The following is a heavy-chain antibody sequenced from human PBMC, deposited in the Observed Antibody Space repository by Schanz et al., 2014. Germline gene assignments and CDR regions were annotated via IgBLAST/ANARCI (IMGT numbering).Heavy chain of an antibody. J-gene: IGHJ4*02. Sequence: QVQLVQSGPEVKKPGASVRVSCQASGYTFVGYYIHWLRQAPGQGLEWMGWINPDSGDTNYVQNFQGRVTMTRDTSTSTVYMELSSLRSEDTAVYYCARGTRVRTTDFWSGLYYFDYWGQGTLVTVSS. CDR3: ARGTRVRTTDFWSGLYYFDY. CDR1: GYTFVGYY. CDR2: INPDSGDT. D-gene: IGHD3-3*01. V-gene: IGHV1-2*02.